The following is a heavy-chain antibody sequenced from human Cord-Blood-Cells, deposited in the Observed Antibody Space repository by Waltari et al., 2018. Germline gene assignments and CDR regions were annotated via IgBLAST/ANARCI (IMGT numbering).Heavy chain of an antibody. J-gene: IGHJ3*02. CDR3: ARADYYGSGSYYAFDI. Sequence: QVQLVQSGAEVKKPGASVKVSCKASGYTFTSYDINWVRQATGQGLEWMGWMNPNSCNTGYAQKWQGRVTMTRNTAISTAYMELSSLRSEDTAVYYCARADYYGSGSYYAFDIWGQGTMVTVSS. CDR1: GYTFTSYD. CDR2: MNPNSCNT. D-gene: IGHD3-10*01. V-gene: IGHV1-8*01.